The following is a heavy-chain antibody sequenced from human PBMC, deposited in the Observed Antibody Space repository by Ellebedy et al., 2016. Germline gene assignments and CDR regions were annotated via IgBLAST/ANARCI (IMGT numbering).Heavy chain of an antibody. CDR3: GKGDYGSGSYYPYLDY. CDR2: LSWDGGRS. Sequence: GGSLRLSCAASGFKFDDYTMHWVRQAPGKSLEWVSLLSWDGGRSYYADSVRGRFTISRDNSKNSLYLQMNSLKPEDTALYYCGKGDYGSGSYYPYLDYWGQGTLVTVSS. J-gene: IGHJ4*02. D-gene: IGHD3-10*01. CDR1: GFKFDDYT. V-gene: IGHV3-43*01.